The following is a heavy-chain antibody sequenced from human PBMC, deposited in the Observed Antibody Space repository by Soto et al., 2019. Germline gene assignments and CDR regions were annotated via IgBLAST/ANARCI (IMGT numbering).Heavy chain of an antibody. CDR1: GGSIRDYY. CDR3: ARLGGYYPAFDS. CDR2: IYYTGTT. Sequence: SETLSLTCTVSGGSIRDYYWGWIRQSPGKGLDWIGYIYYTGTTKYNPSLKSRVTISVDSSKNQFSLKLDSVTAADTAVYYCARLGGYYPAFDSWGQGTLVTVSS. J-gene: IGHJ4*02. V-gene: IGHV4-59*08. D-gene: IGHD3-22*01.